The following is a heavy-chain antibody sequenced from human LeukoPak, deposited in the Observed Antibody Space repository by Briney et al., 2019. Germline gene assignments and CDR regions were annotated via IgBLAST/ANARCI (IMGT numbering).Heavy chain of an antibody. CDR1: GFTFSDYH. J-gene: IGHJ5*02. CDR2: ISSSGSTI. CDR3: ARGPVDSLNWFDP. V-gene: IGHV3-11*01. D-gene: IGHD5-12*01. Sequence: GGSLRLSCAASGFTFSDYHMSWIRQAPGKGLEWVSYISSSGSTIYYADSVKGRFTISRDNAKNSLYLQMNSLRAEDTAVYYCARGPVDSLNWFDPWGQGTLVTVSS.